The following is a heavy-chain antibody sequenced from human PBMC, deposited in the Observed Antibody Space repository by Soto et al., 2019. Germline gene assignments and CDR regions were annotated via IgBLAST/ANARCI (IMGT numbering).Heavy chain of an antibody. CDR3: AHSYSSSPDDGFDV. D-gene: IGHD6-6*01. Sequence: QITLKEPGQTLVKPTQILTLTCTFSGFSLTTRGVGVGWIRQPPGEALEWLALIYWDDDERYSPSLRSRLTITKDTSKNQVVLPMTNMEPVDTGTYYCAHSYSSSPDDGFDVWGQGTRVTVSS. V-gene: IGHV2-5*02. J-gene: IGHJ3*01. CDR2: IYWDDDE. CDR1: GFSLTTRGVG.